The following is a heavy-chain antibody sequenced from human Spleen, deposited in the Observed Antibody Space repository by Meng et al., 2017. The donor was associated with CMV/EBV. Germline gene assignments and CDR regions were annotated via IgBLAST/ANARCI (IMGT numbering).Heavy chain of an antibody. D-gene: IGHD2-15*01. CDR3: ARDGGGGNPESSWFDP. J-gene: IGHJ5*02. CDR1: FPFSSYW. Sequence: FPFSSYWMTWVRQAAGKGLEWVANIKPDRSEIRYVDSVTHRFTISRDNATNSLYLQLNSLRGEDAAVYYCARDGGGGNPESSWFDPWGQGTLVTVSS. V-gene: IGHV3-7*01. CDR2: IKPDRSEI.